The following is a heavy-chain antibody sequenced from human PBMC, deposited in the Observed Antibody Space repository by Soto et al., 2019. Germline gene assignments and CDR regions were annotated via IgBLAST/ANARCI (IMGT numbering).Heavy chain of an antibody. V-gene: IGHV3-64D*06. Sequence: GGSLRLSCSASGFTFSSYAMHWVRQAPGKGLEYVSAISSNGGSTYYADSVKSRFTISRDNSENTLYLQMSSLRAEDTAVYYGVKPLPAAADLFDYWGQGTLVTVSS. D-gene: IGHD6-13*01. CDR1: GFTFSSYA. J-gene: IGHJ4*02. CDR2: ISSNGGST. CDR3: VKPLPAAADLFDY.